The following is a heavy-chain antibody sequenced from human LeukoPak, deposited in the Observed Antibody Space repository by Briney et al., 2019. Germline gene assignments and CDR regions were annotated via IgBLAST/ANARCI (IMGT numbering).Heavy chain of an antibody. Sequence: GGSLRLSCAASGFTFSNYVMHWVRQAPGKGLEWMAVISYDGNNKYYADSVKGRFTISRDNSKNTVYLQMNSLRAEDTAVYYCARDLSSGYSGNYGAFEYWGQGTLVIVSS. D-gene: IGHD1-26*01. V-gene: IGHV3-30*04. CDR2: ISYDGNNK. CDR1: GFTFSNYV. J-gene: IGHJ4*02. CDR3: ARDLSSGYSGNYGAFEY.